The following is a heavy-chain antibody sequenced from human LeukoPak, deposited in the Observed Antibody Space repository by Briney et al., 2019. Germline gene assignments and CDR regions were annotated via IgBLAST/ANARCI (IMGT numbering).Heavy chain of an antibody. D-gene: IGHD3-22*01. CDR3: AIHPNYYRGY. Sequence: GGSLRLSCAASGFTFSSYEMNWVRQAPGKGLEWVSYISSSGSTIYYADSVRGRCTISRDNVKNSLYLQMNSLRAEDTAVYYCAIHPNYYRGYWGQGTLVTVSS. CDR1: GFTFSSYE. CDR2: ISSSGSTI. V-gene: IGHV3-48*03. J-gene: IGHJ4*02.